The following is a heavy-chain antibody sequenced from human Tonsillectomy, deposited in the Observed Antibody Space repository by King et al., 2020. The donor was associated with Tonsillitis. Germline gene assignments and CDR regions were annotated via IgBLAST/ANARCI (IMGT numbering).Heavy chain of an antibody. V-gene: IGHV4-39*07. J-gene: IGHJ4*02. CDR1: GDSISNSTYY. Sequence: QLQESGPGVVKPSETLSLTCTVSGDSISNSTYYWGWIRQPPGKGLEWIGSIYYSGSSYYNPSLKSRVTVSLDTSKNQFSLKMTSETAADTAVYYCGRHAPLPCCSTTSCYGVRSAFDYWGQGTLVAVSS. CDR3: GRHAPLPCCSTTSCYGVRSAFDY. D-gene: IGHD2-2*01. CDR2: IYYSGSS.